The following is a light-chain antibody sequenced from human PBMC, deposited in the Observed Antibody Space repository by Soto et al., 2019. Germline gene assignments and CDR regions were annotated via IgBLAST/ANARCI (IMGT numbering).Light chain of an antibody. Sequence: QSALTQPASVSGSPGQSITISCTGTSSDVGAYNSVSWYQQHPDKVPKLIIYEVTNRPSGVSNRFSGSKSGNTASLTISGLQAEDDDDYYSSSYTSSSLYVFGTGNK. CDR3: SSYTSSSLYV. V-gene: IGLV2-14*01. J-gene: IGLJ1*01. CDR1: SSDVGAYNS. CDR2: EVT.